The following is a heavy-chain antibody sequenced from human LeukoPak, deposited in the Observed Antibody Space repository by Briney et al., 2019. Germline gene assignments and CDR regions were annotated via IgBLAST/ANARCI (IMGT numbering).Heavy chain of an antibody. CDR2: IYYGGST. Sequence: PSETLSLTCSVSGDSIGSYYWTWIRQSPGKGLEWIGYIYYGGSTNYSPSLQSRVSISVDTSNNQFSLQLRSVTATDTAIYYCARGRARDGSYPWLACWSQGTLVTVSS. D-gene: IGHD3-16*02. V-gene: IGHV4-59*01. CDR1: GDSIGSYY. CDR3: ARGRARDGSYPWLAC. J-gene: IGHJ5*01.